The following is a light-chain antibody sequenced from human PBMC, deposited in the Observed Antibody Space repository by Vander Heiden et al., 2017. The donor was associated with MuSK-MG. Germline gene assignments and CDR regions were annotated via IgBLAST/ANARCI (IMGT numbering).Light chain of an antibody. Sequence: DIVLTQSPDSLAVSLGEGATINCKSSQSGLWNSNNRNYLAWYQQKPGQPPKLLIYWASTRESGVPDRFSGSGSGTDFTLTISSLQAEDVAVYYCQQYYSTPRTFGPGTKVEI. J-gene: IGKJ1*01. CDR1: QSGLWNSNNRNY. CDR2: WAS. V-gene: IGKV4-1*01. CDR3: QQYYSTPRT.